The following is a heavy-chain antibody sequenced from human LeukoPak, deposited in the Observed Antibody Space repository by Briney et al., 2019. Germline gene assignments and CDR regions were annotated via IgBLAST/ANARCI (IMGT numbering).Heavy chain of an antibody. J-gene: IGHJ6*02. Sequence: QSGGSLRLSCAASGFSFSTSDMNWVRQAPGKGLEWVSYISGSGSAIYYADSVKGRFTISRDNAKNSLFLQMNSLRAEDTAVYYCARADVWGQGTTVTVSS. V-gene: IGHV3-48*03. CDR2: ISGSGSAI. CDR3: ARADV. CDR1: GFSFSTSD.